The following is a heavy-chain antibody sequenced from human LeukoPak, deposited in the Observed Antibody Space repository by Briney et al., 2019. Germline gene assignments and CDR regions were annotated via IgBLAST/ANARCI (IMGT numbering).Heavy chain of an antibody. Sequence: GGSLRLSCAASGFTLSNYWMSWVRQAPGKGLEFMANIKEAGSEKYYVDSVKGRFTISRDNDKNSVHLQMNSLRAEDTAVYYCASGGGMRSWYDFDYWGQGTLVTVSS. J-gene: IGHJ4*02. D-gene: IGHD6-13*01. CDR2: IKEAGSEK. CDR1: GFTLSNYW. CDR3: ASGGGMRSWYDFDY. V-gene: IGHV3-7*01.